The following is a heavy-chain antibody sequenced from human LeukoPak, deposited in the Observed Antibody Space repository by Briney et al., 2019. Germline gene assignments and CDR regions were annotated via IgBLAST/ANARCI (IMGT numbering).Heavy chain of an antibody. D-gene: IGHD6-19*01. Sequence: PGGSLRLSCAASGFTFSSYSMNWVRQAPGKGPEWVSSISSSSSYIYYADSVKGRFTISRDNAKNSLYLQMNSLRAEDTAVYYCARAASGYSSGWSFDYWGQGTLVTVSS. CDR3: ARAASGYSSGWSFDY. J-gene: IGHJ4*02. V-gene: IGHV3-21*01. CDR1: GFTFSSYS. CDR2: ISSSSSYI.